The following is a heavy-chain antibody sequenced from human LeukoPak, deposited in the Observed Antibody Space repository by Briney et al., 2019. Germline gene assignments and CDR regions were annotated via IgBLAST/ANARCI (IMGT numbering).Heavy chain of an antibody. Sequence: GGSLRLSCAASGFTFSNYAMTWVRQAPGKGLEWVSVISGSGSNTDYADSVKGRFTISRDNSKNTLSLQMNSLRAEDTAVYYCARDFDWGQGTLVTVPS. CDR2: ISGSGSNT. J-gene: IGHJ4*02. V-gene: IGHV3-23*01. CDR3: ARDFD. CDR1: GFTFSNYA.